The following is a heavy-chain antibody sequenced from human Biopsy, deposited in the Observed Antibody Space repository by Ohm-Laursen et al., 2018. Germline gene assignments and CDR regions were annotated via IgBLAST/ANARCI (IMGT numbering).Heavy chain of an antibody. V-gene: IGHV4-61*01. Sequence: TLSLTCTVSGDSVCSGSFYWTWIRQPPRQGLEYIGYIYYRGSTANYNPSLESRVTMSVDMPKNQFSLKLSSVTAADTAIYYCARGMRSSGWPYFDSWGQGTLVTVSS. CDR3: ARGMRSSGWPYFDS. J-gene: IGHJ4*02. CDR1: GDSVCSGSFY. D-gene: IGHD6-19*01. CDR2: IYYRGST.